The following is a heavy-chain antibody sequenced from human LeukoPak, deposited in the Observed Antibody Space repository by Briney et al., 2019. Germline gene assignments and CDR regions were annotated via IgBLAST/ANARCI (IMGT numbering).Heavy chain of an antibody. CDR3: ARAPDSSGYYHEFDN. V-gene: IGHV3-48*03. CDR1: GFTFSSYE. Sequence: PGGSLRLSCAASGFTFSSYEMNWVRQAPGKGLEWVSYISGSGSTVYYADSVRGRFTISRDNAKNSLYLQMNSLRAEDTAVYYCARAPDSSGYYHEFDNWGQGTLVTVSS. J-gene: IGHJ4*02. CDR2: ISGSGSTV. D-gene: IGHD3-22*01.